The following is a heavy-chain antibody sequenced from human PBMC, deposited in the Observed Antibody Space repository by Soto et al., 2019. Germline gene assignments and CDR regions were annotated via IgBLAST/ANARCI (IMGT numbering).Heavy chain of an antibody. CDR3: AKGVVRGVQMDV. CDR2: ITGGGFST. Sequence: EVQLLESGGGLVQPGGSLRLSCAASGFIFSRYAMTWVRQAPGKGLEWVSAITGGGFSTYYTDSVKGRFTISRDNSKNTLYLQMNRLRAEDTAVYFCAKGVVRGVQMDVCGQGTTVTVSS. J-gene: IGHJ6*02. D-gene: IGHD3-10*01. CDR1: GFIFSRYA. V-gene: IGHV3-23*01.